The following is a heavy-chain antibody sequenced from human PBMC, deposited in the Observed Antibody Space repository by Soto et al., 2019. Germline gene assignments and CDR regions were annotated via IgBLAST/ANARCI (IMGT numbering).Heavy chain of an antibody. CDR3: ARDPMI. V-gene: IGHV4-30-2*01. CDR1: GGSISSGGYS. D-gene: IGHD3-22*01. CDR2: LSHSGST. J-gene: IGHJ4*02. Sequence: SETLSLTCAVSGGSISSGGYSWSWIRQPPGKGLEWIGYLSHSGSTYYNPSLKSRVTISVDRSKNQFSLKLSSVTAADTAVYYCARDPMIWGQGTLVTVSS.